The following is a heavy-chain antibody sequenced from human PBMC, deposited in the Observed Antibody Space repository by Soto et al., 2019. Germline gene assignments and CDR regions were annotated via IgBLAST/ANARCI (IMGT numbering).Heavy chain of an antibody. CDR2: IYYSGST. Sequence: QLQLQESGPGLVKPSETLSLTCTVSGGSISSSSYYWGWIRQPPGKGLEWIGSIYYSGSTYYNSSLKSRVTISVDTSKNQFSLKLSSVTAADTAVYYCAEGVKDDAFDIWGQGTMVTVSS. J-gene: IGHJ3*02. CDR1: GGSISSSSYY. D-gene: IGHD2-21*01. V-gene: IGHV4-39*01. CDR3: AEGVKDDAFDI.